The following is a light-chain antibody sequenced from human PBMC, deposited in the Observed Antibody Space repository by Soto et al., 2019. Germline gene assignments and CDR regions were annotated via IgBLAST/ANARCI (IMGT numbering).Light chain of an antibody. V-gene: IGKV3-15*01. CDR2: GAS. Sequence: EIVMTQSPATLSVSPGDRATLSCRASQSIYSNLAWYQQKPGQSPRLLIYGASTRATGIPARFSGSGSGIEFNLPISSLQSEDLAVYYCQQYNSWPPLTFGGGTKVEIK. CDR1: QSIYSN. J-gene: IGKJ4*01. CDR3: QQYNSWPPLT.